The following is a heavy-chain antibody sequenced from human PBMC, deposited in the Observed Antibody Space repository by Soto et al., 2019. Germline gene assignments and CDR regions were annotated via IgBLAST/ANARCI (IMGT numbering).Heavy chain of an antibody. D-gene: IGHD2-15*01. CDR1: GYSFTSYW. V-gene: IGHV5-51*01. J-gene: IGHJ5*02. CDR3: ARVPCSGGSCYLYNWFDP. CDR2: IYPGDSDT. Sequence: PGESLKISCKGSGYSFTSYWIGWVRQMPGKGLEWMGIIYPGDSDTRYSPSFQGQVTISADKSISTAYLQWSSLKASDTAMYYCARVPCSGGSCYLYNWFDPWGQGTLVTVSS.